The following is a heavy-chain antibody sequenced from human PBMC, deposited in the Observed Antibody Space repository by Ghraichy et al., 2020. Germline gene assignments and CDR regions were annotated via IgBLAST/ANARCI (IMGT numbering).Heavy chain of an antibody. CDR1: GGSFSGYY. CDR2: INHSGST. CDR3: ARSRYCSGGSCYSLSRYYYGMDV. Sequence: SETLSLTCAVYGGSFSGYYWSWIRQPPGKGLEWIGEINHSGSTNYNPSLKSRVTISVDTSKNQFSLKLSSVTAADTAGYYCARSRYCSGGSCYSLSRYYYGMDVWGQGTTVTVSS. V-gene: IGHV4-34*01. J-gene: IGHJ6*02. D-gene: IGHD2-15*01.